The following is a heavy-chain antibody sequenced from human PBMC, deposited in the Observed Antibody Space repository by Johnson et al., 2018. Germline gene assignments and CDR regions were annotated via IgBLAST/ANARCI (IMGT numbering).Heavy chain of an antibody. J-gene: IGHJ3*02. Sequence: QVQLVQSGGGLVKPGGSLRLSCAASGFTFSDYYMSWIRQAPGKGLEWVSYISSSGSTIYYADSVKGRFTISRDNAKNSLYRQMNSRRAEDTAVYYCASDSGDNDAFDIWGQGTIVTVSS. CDR1: GFTFSDYY. V-gene: IGHV3-11*04. CDR2: ISSSGSTI. CDR3: ASDSGDNDAFDI. D-gene: IGHD2-15*01.